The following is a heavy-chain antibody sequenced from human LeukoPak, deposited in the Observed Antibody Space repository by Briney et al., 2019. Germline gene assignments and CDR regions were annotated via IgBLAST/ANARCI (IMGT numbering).Heavy chain of an antibody. J-gene: IGHJ4*02. D-gene: IGHD1-14*01. CDR2: IKQDGSEK. CDR3: ARDVYRSFDS. V-gene: IGHV3-7*01. Sequence: GGSLRLSCAASGFTFSTYWMSWVRQAPGKGLEWVANIKQDGSEKYYVDSVKDRFTTSRDNAKNSLYLQMNSLRVEDTAVYYCARDVYRSFDSWDQGTLVTVSS. CDR1: GFTFSTYW.